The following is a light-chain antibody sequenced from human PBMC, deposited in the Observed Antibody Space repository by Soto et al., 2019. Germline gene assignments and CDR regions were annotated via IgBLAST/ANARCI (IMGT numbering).Light chain of an antibody. CDR1: QSIRTN. CDR2: GAS. V-gene: IGKV3-15*01. J-gene: IGKJ1*01. CDR3: QQTYTSVAT. Sequence: EIVLTQSPATLSVSAGGTVTLSCRASQSIRTNVAWYQQISGQAPRLLVYGASTRATGVPARFSGSGSGTEFTLTISSLQSEDSAFYYCQQTYTSVATFGQGTKV.